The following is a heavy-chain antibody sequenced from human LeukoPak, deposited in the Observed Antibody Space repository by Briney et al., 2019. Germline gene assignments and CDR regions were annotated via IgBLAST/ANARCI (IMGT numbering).Heavy chain of an antibody. D-gene: IGHD2-15*01. J-gene: IGHJ6*02. CDR2: FSSSAAYI. Sequence: GGSLRLSCAASGFPFSGYSLHWVRQAPGKGLEWVSSFSSSAAYIAYADSVTDRFTISRDNAKDSLYLQMNNLRAGDTAVYYCAREGKDLRLGYYNSAVDVWGQGTTVSVSS. CDR3: AREGKDLRLGYYNSAVDV. CDR1: GFPFSGYS. V-gene: IGHV3-21*01.